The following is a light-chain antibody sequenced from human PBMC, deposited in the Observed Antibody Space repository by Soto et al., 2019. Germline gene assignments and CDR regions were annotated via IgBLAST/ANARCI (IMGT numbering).Light chain of an antibody. CDR3: QQYGSSPPIT. Sequence: EIVLTQSPGTLSLSPGERATLYCRASQSVSSSYLAWYQQKPGQAPRLLIYGASSRATGIPDRFSGSGPGTDFTLTISRLEPEDFAVYYCQQYGSSPPITFGGGTKVDIK. V-gene: IGKV3-20*01. J-gene: IGKJ4*01. CDR1: QSVSSSY. CDR2: GAS.